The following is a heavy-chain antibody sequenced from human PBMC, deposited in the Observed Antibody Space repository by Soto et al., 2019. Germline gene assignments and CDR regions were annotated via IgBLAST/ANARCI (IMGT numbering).Heavy chain of an antibody. CDR3: ARGPSTTGPTIFGVVIKGGYYYYGMDV. CDR2: MNPNSGNT. CDR1: GYAFTIYD. Sequence: VSLKVYCKASGYAFTIYDINCVRQPTGQGLDWMGWMNPNSGNTGYAQKFQGRVTMTRNTSISTAYMELSSLRSEDTAVYYCARGPSTTGPTIFGVVIKGGYYYYGMDVWRQGTTVTVCS. J-gene: IGHJ6*02. V-gene: IGHV1-8*01. D-gene: IGHD3-3*01.